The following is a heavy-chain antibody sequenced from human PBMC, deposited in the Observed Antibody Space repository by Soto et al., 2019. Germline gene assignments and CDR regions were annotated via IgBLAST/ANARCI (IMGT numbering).Heavy chain of an antibody. CDR3: AAEGRFMEWLLDAFDI. J-gene: IGHJ3*02. Sequence: ASVKVSCKASGFTFTNSAVQWVRQARGQRLEWIGWIVVGSGNTNYAQKFQERVTITRDMSTSTAYMELSSLRSEDTAVYYCAAEGRFMEWLLDAFDIWGQGTMVTVSS. D-gene: IGHD3-3*01. V-gene: IGHV1-58*01. CDR2: IVVGSGNT. CDR1: GFTFTNSA.